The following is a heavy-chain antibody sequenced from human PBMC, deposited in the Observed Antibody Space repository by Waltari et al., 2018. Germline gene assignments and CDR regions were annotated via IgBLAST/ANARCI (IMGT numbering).Heavy chain of an antibody. V-gene: IGHV1-69*08. D-gene: IGHD6-13*01. J-gene: IGHJ5*02. CDR1: GDTFGSYA. CDR2: SIAILGTA. Sequence: QVQLVQSGAEVKKPGSSVKVSCKASGDTFGSYAISWVRQAPGKGLEWLGRSIAILGTANYEHKFQGRVTITADKSTSTGYMELSSLRSEDTAVYYCARVEPAAGFRWLGPWGQGTLVTVSS. CDR3: ARVEPAAGFRWLGP.